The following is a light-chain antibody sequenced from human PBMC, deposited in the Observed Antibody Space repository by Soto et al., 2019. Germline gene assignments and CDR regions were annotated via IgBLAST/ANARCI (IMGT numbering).Light chain of an antibody. Sequence: DIQMTQSPSTLSASVGDRVIITCRASQSISSWLAWYQQKPGKAPKLLIYKASSLESGVPSRFSGSGSGTEFTLTISSLQPDDFAPYYCQQYNSYLFTFGPGTNVDIK. CDR2: KAS. J-gene: IGKJ3*01. CDR3: QQYNSYLFT. V-gene: IGKV1-5*03. CDR1: QSISSW.